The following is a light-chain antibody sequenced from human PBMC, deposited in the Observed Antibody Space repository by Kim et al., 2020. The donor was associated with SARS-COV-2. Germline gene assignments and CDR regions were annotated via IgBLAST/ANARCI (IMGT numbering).Light chain of an antibody. CDR2: RNN. J-gene: IGLJ3*02. CDR1: SSNIGSNY. Sequence: QSVLTQPPSASGTPGQRVTISCSGSSSNIGSNYVYWYQQLPGTAPKLLIYRNNQRPSGVPDRFSGSKSGTSASLAISGLRSEDEADYYCAAWDDNHWVFGGGTQLTVL. V-gene: IGLV1-47*01. CDR3: AAWDDNHWV.